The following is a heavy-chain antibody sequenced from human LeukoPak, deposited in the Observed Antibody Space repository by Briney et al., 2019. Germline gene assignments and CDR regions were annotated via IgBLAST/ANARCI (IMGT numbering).Heavy chain of an antibody. V-gene: IGHV3-23*01. CDR2: IRDNGGST. D-gene: IGHD3-22*01. CDR3: AKRGVVIRVILVGFHKEAYYFDS. CDR1: GITLSNYG. Sequence: GGSLRLSCAVSGITLSNYGMSWVRQAPGKGLEWVAGIRDNGGSTNYAASVKGRFTISRDNPKNTLYLQMNSLRAEDTAVYFCAKRGVVIRVILVGFHKEAYYFDSWGQGALVTVSS. J-gene: IGHJ4*02.